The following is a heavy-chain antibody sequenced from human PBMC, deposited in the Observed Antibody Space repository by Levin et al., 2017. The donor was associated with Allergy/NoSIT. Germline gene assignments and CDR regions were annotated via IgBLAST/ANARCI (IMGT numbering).Heavy chain of an antibody. CDR2: INPDSGGT. Sequence: EASVKVSCKASGYTFTGYYMHWVRQAPGQGLEWMGWINPDSGGTNYAQRFQGRVTMTRDASISATYMELSRLRSDDTASYYCRRRSYGSGPENFDYWGQGTLVTVSS. CDR1: GYTFTGYY. D-gene: IGHD3-10*01. CDR3: RRRSYGSGPENFDY. V-gene: IGHV1-2*02. J-gene: IGHJ4*02.